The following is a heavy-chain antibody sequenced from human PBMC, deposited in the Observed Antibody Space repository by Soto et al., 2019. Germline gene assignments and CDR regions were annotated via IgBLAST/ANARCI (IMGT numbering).Heavy chain of an antibody. CDR2: INHSGST. J-gene: IGHJ2*01. CDR1: GGSFSGYY. Sequence: SETLSLTCAVYGGSFSGYYWILLRQPPGKGLEWIGEINHSGSTNYNPSLKSRVTISVDTSKNQFSLKLSSVTAADTAVYYCAKTGPYDILTYWYFDLWGRGTLVTVSS. D-gene: IGHD3-9*01. V-gene: IGHV4-34*01. CDR3: AKTGPYDILTYWYFDL.